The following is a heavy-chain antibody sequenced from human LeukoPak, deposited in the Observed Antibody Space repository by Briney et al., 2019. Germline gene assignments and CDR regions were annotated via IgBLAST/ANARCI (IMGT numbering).Heavy chain of an antibody. D-gene: IGHD6-13*01. CDR3: AGAIGYSSSWYDY. CDR2: ISGSGSHI. V-gene: IGHV3-21*06. Sequence: PGGSLRLSCAASGFTFSSYSMNWVRQAPGKGLEWVSSISGSGSHIYYADSVKGRFTISRDNAKDSLYLQMNSLRAEDTAVYYCAGAIGYSSSWYDYWGQGTLVTVSS. CDR1: GFTFSSYS. J-gene: IGHJ4*02.